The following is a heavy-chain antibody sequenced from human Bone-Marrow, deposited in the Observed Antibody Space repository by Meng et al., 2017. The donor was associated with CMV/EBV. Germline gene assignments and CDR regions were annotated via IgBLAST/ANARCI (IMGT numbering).Heavy chain of an antibody. CDR2: ISAYNGNT. V-gene: IGHV1-18*01. CDR3: VWYIVVVPPNGMDV. CDR1: GYTFTSYG. J-gene: IGHJ6*02. D-gene: IGHD2-2*01. Sequence: ASVKVSCKASGYTFTSYGISWVRQAPGQGLEWMGWISAYNGNTNYAQKLQGRVTMTTDTSTSTAYMELRSLRSDDTAVYYCVWYIVVVPPNGMDVWGQGTTVTVSS.